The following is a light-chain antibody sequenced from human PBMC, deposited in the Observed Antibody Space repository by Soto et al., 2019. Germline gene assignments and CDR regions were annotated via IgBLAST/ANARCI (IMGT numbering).Light chain of an antibody. CDR3: SSYAGSNIYVV. CDR2: EVN. Sequence: QSALTQPPSASGSPGQSVTISCTGTSSDVGGYNYVSWYQHHPGKAPKLMLYEVNTRPSGVPDRFSGSKSGNTASLTVSGLQAEDEADYYCSSYAGSNIYVVFGGGTQLTVL. J-gene: IGLJ3*02. V-gene: IGLV2-8*01. CDR1: SSDVGGYNY.